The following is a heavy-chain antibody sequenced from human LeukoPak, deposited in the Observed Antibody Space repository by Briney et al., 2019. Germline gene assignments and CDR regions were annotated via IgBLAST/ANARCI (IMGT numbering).Heavy chain of an antibody. J-gene: IGHJ4*02. CDR1: GYTFTSYA. D-gene: IGHD6-19*01. CDR2: INAGNGNT. CDR3: ARDLYSSRPGGVDY. Sequence: ASVKGSCKASGYTFTSYAVHWVRQAPGQRLEWMGWINAGNGNTQYSQNFQGRVTITRDTSANTAYMELSSLRSEDTAVYYCARDLYSSRPGGVDYWGQGTLVTVSS. V-gene: IGHV1-3*01.